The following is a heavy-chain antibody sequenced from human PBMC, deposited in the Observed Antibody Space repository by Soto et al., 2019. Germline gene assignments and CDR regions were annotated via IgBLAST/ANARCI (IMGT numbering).Heavy chain of an antibody. CDR2: ISSSSSTI. V-gene: IGHV3-48*02. J-gene: IGHJ5*02. Sequence: GGSLRLSCAASGFTFSSYSMNWVRQAPGKGLEWVSYISSSSSTIYYADSVKGRFTISRDNAKNSLYLQMNSLRDEDTAVYYCARGYYDSSGYFFDPWGQGTLVTVSS. CDR3: ARGYYDSSGYFFDP. CDR1: GFTFSSYS. D-gene: IGHD3-22*01.